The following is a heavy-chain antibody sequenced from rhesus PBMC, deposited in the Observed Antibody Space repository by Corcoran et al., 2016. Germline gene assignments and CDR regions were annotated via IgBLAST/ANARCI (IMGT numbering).Heavy chain of an antibody. CDR2: ISVSSGST. CDR1: GGSISSSNW. D-gene: IGHD6-13*01. CDR3: ARASLSWFPYDY. J-gene: IGHJ4*01. Sequence: QVQLQESGPGLVKPSETLSLTCADSGGSISSSNWWSWIRQPPGKGLEWIGYISVSSGSTYYNPSLKSRFTISTDTSKNQFSLKLSSVTAADTAVYYCARASLSWFPYDYWGQGVLVTVSS. V-gene: IGHV4-65*01.